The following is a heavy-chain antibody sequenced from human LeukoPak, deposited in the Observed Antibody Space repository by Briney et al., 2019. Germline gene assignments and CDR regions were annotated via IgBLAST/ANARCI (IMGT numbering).Heavy chain of an antibody. Sequence: GGSLRLSCAASGFTFSSYSMNWVRQAPGKGLEWVSYISSSGSTIYYADSVKGRFTISRDNAKNSLYLQMNSLRAEDTAVYYCARAKVRDDAFDIWGQGTMVTVSS. CDR2: ISSSGSTI. CDR1: GFTFSSYS. CDR3: ARAKVRDDAFDI. D-gene: IGHD3-10*01. V-gene: IGHV3-48*04. J-gene: IGHJ3*02.